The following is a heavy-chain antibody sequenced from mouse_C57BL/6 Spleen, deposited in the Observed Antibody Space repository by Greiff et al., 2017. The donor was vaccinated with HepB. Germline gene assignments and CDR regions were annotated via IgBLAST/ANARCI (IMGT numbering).Heavy chain of an antibody. CDR1: GYSFTGYY. CDR3: ARMWYFDY. CDR2: INPSTGGT. V-gene: IGHV1-42*01. J-gene: IGHJ2*01. Sequence: VQLQQSGPELVKPGASVKISCKASGYSFTGYYMNWVKQSPEKSLEWIGEINPSTGGTTYNQKFKAKATLTVDKSSSTAYMPLKSLTSEDSAVYYCARMWYFDYWGQGTPLTVSS.